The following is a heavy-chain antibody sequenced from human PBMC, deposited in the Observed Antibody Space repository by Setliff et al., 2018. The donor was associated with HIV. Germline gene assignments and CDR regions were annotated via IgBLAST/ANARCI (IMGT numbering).Heavy chain of an antibody. J-gene: IGHJ4*02. V-gene: IGHV1-69*08. CDR1: GGTFNTYS. D-gene: IGHD5-18*01. Sequence: SVKVSCKASGGTFNTYSMNWVRQAPGQGLEWMGRIIPIFGSANYAQKFQGRVTITRDTSASTAYMELSSLRSGDTAVYYCARDMQDNNSFGPNSNLGYWGQGTQVTVS. CDR2: IIPIFGSA. CDR3: ARDMQDNNSFGPNSNLGY.